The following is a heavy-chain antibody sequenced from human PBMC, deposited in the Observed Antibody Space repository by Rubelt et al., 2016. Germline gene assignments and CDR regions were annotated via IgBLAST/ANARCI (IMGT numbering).Heavy chain of an antibody. CDR2: IYYSGST. CDR1: GASISSSTTYY. D-gene: IGHD2-15*01. J-gene: IGHJ4*02. V-gene: IGHV4-39*01. Sequence: QLQLQESGPGLVKPSETLSLTCTVSGASISSSTTYYWGWIRQPPGKGLEWIGSIYYSGSTYYNPSLKSRVTISVAPSKKQFSLKLRFWTAADTAVDYGAAPMYCSGGRCYLGFDYWGQGTLVTVSS. CDR3: AAPMYCSGGRCYLGFDY.